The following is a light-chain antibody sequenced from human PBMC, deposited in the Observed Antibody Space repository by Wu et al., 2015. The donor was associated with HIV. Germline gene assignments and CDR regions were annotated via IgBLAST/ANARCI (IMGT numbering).Light chain of an antibody. CDR3: QQRGSWPLT. Sequence: EIVLTQSPGTLSLSPGERATLSCRASQTISTYLAWYQQKPGQAPRLLIYDASTRATGIPARFSGSGSGTDFTLTISSLEPEDSAVYYCQQRGSWPLTFGGGTKVEIK. J-gene: IGKJ4*01. CDR2: DAS. V-gene: IGKV3-11*01. CDR1: QTISTY.